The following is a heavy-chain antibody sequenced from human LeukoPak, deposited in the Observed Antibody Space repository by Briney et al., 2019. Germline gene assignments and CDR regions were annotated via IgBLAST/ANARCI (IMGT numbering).Heavy chain of an antibody. CDR1: GFTLSLYS. CDR3: ARDASNIDFAPYFYYMDV. CDR2: IGRSSQYI. J-gene: IGHJ6*03. D-gene: IGHD3-3*01. Sequence: PGGSLRLSCTASGFTLSLYSMHWVRQAPGKGLEWVSSIGRSSQYIYYGDSVRGRFTISRDNAENSLYLDMNSPRAEDTAVYYCARDASNIDFAPYFYYMDVWGKGTTVTVSS. V-gene: IGHV3-21*01.